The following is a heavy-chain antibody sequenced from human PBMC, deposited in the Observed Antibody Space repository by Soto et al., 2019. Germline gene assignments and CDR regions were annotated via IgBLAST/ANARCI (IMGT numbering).Heavy chain of an antibody. D-gene: IGHD3-22*01. Sequence: ASVKVSCKASGYTSTSYGISWVRQAPGQGREWMGWISIYNGDTNYAQMLQGRVALTTDTSTSTAYMEVRSLRSDDTAVYYCAATYCYDSSIHPDFDYWGQSTPATVSS. CDR2: ISIYNGDT. CDR3: AATYCYDSSIHPDFDY. J-gene: IGHJ4*02. V-gene: IGHV1-18*01. CDR1: GYTSTSYG.